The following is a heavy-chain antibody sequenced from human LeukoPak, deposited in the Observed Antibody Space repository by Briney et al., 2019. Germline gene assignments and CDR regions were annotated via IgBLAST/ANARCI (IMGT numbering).Heavy chain of an antibody. Sequence: SETLSLTCTVSGGSINNYYWSWIRQPAGKGLEWIGLIYSSGSPSYNPSLKSRVTMSVDTSKKQFSLRLSSVTAADTAVYYCTRTPIYYFDNSGYYNWGQGTLVTVSS. D-gene: IGHD3-22*01. V-gene: IGHV4-4*07. CDR2: IYSSGSP. CDR3: TRTPIYYFDNSGYYN. J-gene: IGHJ4*02. CDR1: GGSINNYY.